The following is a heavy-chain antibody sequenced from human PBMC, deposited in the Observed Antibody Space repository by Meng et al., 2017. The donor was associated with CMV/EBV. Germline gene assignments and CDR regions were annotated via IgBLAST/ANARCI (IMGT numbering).Heavy chain of an antibody. CDR3: ASSNEGGNPGFRAECFQH. V-gene: IGHV1-46*01. CDR2: INPSGGST. Sequence: ASAKVSCKASGYTFTSYYMHWVRQAPGQGLEWMGIINPSGGSTSYAQKFQGRVTMTRDTSTSTVYMELSSLRSEDTAVYYCASSNEGGNPGFRAECFQHWGQGTLVTVSS. CDR1: GYTFTSYY. J-gene: IGHJ1*01. D-gene: IGHD4-23*01.